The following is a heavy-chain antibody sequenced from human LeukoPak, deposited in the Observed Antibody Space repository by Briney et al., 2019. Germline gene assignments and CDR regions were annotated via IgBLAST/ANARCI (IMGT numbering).Heavy chain of an antibody. J-gene: IGHJ4*02. CDR3: TTHRLVFDY. D-gene: IGHD6-19*01. CDR2: IKSKTDSGKT. Sequence: GGSLRLSCTASGFTFSNTWMSWVRQAPGKGPEWVGHIKSKTDSGKTDYAAPVKGSFTISRDESKNTLYLQISSLKTEDTAVYYCTTHRLVFDYWGQGTLVRVSS. V-gene: IGHV3-15*01. CDR1: GFTFSNTW.